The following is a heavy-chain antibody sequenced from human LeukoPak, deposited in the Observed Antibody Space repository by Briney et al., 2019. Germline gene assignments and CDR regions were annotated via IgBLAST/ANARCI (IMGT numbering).Heavy chain of an antibody. J-gene: IGHJ3*02. Sequence: PSETLSLTCAVYGGSFSGYYWSWIRQPPGKGLEWIGEINHSGSTNYNPSLKSRVTISVDTSKNQSSLKLSSVTAADTAVYYCARDSLVVDAFDIWGQGTMVTVSS. CDR2: INHSGST. CDR1: GGSFSGYY. V-gene: IGHV4-34*01. D-gene: IGHD1-26*01. CDR3: ARDSLVVDAFDI.